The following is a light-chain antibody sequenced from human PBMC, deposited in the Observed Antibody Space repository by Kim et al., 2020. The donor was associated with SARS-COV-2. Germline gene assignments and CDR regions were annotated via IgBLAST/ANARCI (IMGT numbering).Light chain of an antibody. V-gene: IGLV1-47*01. CDR3: AAWDASLSAWV. CDR1: SSNIGSNY. J-gene: IGLJ3*02. CDR2: RSF. Sequence: QSVLTQPPSASVTPGQSVTISCSGSSSNIGSNYVFWYQQLPRTAPKLLADRSFQRPSGVPARFSGSKSGTSASLAISGLRSEDEADYYCAAWDASLSAWVFGGGTKLTVL.